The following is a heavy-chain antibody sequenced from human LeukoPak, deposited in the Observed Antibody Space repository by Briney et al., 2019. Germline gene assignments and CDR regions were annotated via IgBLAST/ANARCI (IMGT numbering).Heavy chain of an antibody. D-gene: IGHD2-15*01. J-gene: IGHJ4*02. V-gene: IGHV4-39*07. CDR3: ARDREVVVAATSSCFDY. CDR1: GGSISSSSYY. Sequence: SETLSLTCTVSGGSISSSSYYWSWIRQPPGKGLEWIGSIYYSGSTYYNPSLKSRVTISVDTSKNQFSLKLSSVTAADTAVYYCARDREVVVAATSSCFDYWGQGTLVTVSS. CDR2: IYYSGST.